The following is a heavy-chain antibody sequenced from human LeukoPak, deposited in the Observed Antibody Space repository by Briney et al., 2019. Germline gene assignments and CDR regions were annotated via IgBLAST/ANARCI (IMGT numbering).Heavy chain of an antibody. J-gene: IGHJ6*02. D-gene: IGHD6-19*01. CDR1: GFTFSSYA. CDR3: ARGAVGMDV. Sequence: GRSLRLSCAASGFTFSSYAMHWVRQAPGKGLEWVAVISYDGSNKYYADSVKGRFTISRDNSKNTLYLQMNSLRAEDTAVYYCARGAVGMDVWGQGTTVTVSS. V-gene: IGHV3-30-3*01. CDR2: ISYDGSNK.